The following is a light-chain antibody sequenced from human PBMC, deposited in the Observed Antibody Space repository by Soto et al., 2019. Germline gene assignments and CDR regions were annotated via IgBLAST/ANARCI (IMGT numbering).Light chain of an antibody. CDR3: QQFKNYVT. CDR2: AAS. J-gene: IGKJ5*01. V-gene: IGKV1-9*01. CDR1: QGISSH. Sequence: IQFTQSPSSLSASVGDRVTISCRASQGISSHLAWYQQKPGKAPRLLIYAASTLQSGVPSRLSGSGSGTDFTLTITSLEPEDFATYYCQQFKNYVTFGQGTRLEIK.